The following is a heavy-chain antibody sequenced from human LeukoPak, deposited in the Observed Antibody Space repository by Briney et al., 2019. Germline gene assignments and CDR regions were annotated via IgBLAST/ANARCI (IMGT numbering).Heavy chain of an antibody. CDR3: SRDRGRSYFSLDY. J-gene: IGHJ4*02. D-gene: IGHD1-26*01. CDR2: INWNGGTT. V-gene: IGHV3-20*04. Sequence: PGGSLRLSCTVPGFTFDDYGMTWVRQGPGKGLEWVSGINWNGGTTGYADSVKGRFTISRDNAKNSLYLQMNSLRADDTALYYCSRDRGRSYFSLDYLGQGTLVTVSS. CDR1: GFTFDDYG.